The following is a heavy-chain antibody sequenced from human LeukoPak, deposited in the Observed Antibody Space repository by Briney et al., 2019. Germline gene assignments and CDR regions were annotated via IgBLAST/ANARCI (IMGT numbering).Heavy chain of an antibody. V-gene: IGHV3-23*01. CDR1: GFTFGSYA. D-gene: IGHD5-12*01. Sequence: PGGSLRLSCAASGFTFGSYAMSWVRQAPGKGLEWVSNISGSGGATYYVDSVKGRFTISRDNSKYTLYLQMNSLRAEDTAVYYCVKGGSYSDYYFDYWGQGTLVTVSS. CDR2: ISGSGGAT. J-gene: IGHJ4*02. CDR3: VKGGSYSDYYFDY.